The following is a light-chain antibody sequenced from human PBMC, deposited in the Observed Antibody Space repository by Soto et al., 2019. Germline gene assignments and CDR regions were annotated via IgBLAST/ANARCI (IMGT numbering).Light chain of an antibody. Sequence: QSVLTQPPSASGTPGQRVTISCSGSSSNIGSNTVNWYQHLPGTAPNLLIYSNNQRPSGVPDRFSGSKSGTSASLAISGLQSEDEADDYCAAWDDSLNGPVFGGGTKLTVL. J-gene: IGLJ2*01. CDR3: AAWDDSLNGPV. V-gene: IGLV1-44*01. CDR1: SSNIGSNT. CDR2: SNN.